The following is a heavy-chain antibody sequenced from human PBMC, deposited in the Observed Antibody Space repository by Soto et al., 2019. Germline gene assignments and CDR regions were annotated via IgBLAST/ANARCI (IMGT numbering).Heavy chain of an antibody. CDR2: IYYSGRT. V-gene: IGHV4-39*01. J-gene: IGHJ4*02. D-gene: IGHD2-21*02. Sequence: SETLSLTCIVSGESISSSSYYWGWIRQPPGKGLEWIGSIYYSGRTYYNPSFKSRVTISIDTSKNQFSLKLSSVTATDTAVYYCARQRTAVVTQAYFDHWGQGALVTVSS. CDR1: GESISSSSYY. CDR3: ARQRTAVVTQAYFDH.